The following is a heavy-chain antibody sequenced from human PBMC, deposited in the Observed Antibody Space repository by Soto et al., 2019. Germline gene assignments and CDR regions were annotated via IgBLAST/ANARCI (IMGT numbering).Heavy chain of an antibody. CDR3: ARSRIAVAPFAP. CDR2: TYYRSKWYN. CDR1: GDSVSSDGAG. D-gene: IGHD6-19*01. Sequence: SQTLALTCAISGDSVSSDGAGWNWIRQSPSRGLEWLGRTYYRSKWYNDYAVSVKSRITINPDTSKNQFSLQLNSVTPEDTAVYYCARSRIAVAPFAPCGQGTLVTVS. V-gene: IGHV6-1*01. J-gene: IGHJ5*02.